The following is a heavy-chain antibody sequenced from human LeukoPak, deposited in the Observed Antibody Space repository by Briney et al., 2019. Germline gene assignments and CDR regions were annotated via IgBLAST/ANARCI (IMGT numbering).Heavy chain of an antibody. D-gene: IGHD3-9*01. CDR1: GFTFSDYY. V-gene: IGHV3-11*01. J-gene: IGHJ4*02. CDR2: ISSSGSTI. Sequence: GGSLRLSCAASGFTFSDYYMSWIRQAPGKGLEWVSYISSSGSTIYYADSVKGRFTISRDNAKNPLYLQMNSLRAEDTAVYYCARDPNYDILTGYHNENYFDYWGQGTLVTVSS. CDR3: ARDPNYDILTGYHNENYFDY.